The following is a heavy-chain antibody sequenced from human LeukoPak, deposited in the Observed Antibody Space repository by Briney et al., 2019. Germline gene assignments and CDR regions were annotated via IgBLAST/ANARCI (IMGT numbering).Heavy chain of an antibody. CDR1: GFTFDDYG. CDR3: ARAKPGGNWFDP. D-gene: IGHD3-16*01. Sequence: GSLRLSCAASGFTFDDYGMSWVRQAPGKGLEWVSGINWNGGSTGYADSVKGRFTISRDNAKNSLYLQMNSLRAEDTALYYCARAKPGGNWFDPWGQGTLVTVSS. CDR2: INWNGGST. J-gene: IGHJ5*02. V-gene: IGHV3-20*04.